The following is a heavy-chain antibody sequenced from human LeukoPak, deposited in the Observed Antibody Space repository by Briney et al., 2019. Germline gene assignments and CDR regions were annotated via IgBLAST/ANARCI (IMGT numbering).Heavy chain of an antibody. Sequence: ASVTVSCKASGYTLTNYDINWVRQATGQGLEWMGWMNPRSGDTRYSQKFQGRLTIARNTSMNTAYMELSSLKSEDTAVYYCARSKAVGGAGWRDPWGQGTLVILFS. V-gene: IGHV1-8*01. CDR1: GYTLTNYD. CDR2: MNPRSGDT. J-gene: IGHJ5*02. D-gene: IGHD6-19*01. CDR3: ARSKAVGGAGWRDP.